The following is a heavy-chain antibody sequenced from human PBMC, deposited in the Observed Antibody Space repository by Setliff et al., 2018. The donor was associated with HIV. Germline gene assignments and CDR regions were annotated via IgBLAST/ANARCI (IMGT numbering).Heavy chain of an antibody. CDR2: ISSSSSYI. V-gene: IGHV3-21*01. D-gene: IGHD3-3*01. J-gene: IGHJ6*02. CDR1: GFTFSSYS. CDR3: ARRSDYYYYYGMDV. Sequence: GGSLRLSCAASGFTFSSYSMNWVRQAPGKGLEWVSSISSSSSYIYYADSVKGRFTISRDNAKNSLYLQMNSLRAENPAVYYCARRSDYYYYYGMDVWGQGTTVNVSS.